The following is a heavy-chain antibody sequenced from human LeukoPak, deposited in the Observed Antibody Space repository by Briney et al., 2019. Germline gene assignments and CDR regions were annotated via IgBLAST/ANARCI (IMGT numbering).Heavy chain of an antibody. CDR2: ISWNSGSI. CDR3: AKDQGTDEDYFDY. V-gene: IGHV3-9*01. CDR1: GLTFSSYM. D-gene: IGHD3-10*01. Sequence: GGSLRFSCAASGLTFSSYMMPWVRQAPGKGLEGASGISWNSGSIGYADSVKGRFTISRDNAKNSLYLQMNSLRAEDTALYYCAKDQGTDEDYFDYWGQGTLVTVSS. J-gene: IGHJ4*02.